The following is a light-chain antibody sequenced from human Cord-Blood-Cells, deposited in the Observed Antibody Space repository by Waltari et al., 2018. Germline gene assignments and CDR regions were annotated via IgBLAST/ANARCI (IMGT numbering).Light chain of an antibody. CDR1: RSAVGGYNY. CDR3: SSYTSSSNVV. J-gene: IGLJ2*01. CDR2: DVS. Sequence: QSALTQPASVSGSPGQSITIPCTGTRSAVGGYNYVPWYQQHPGKAPKLMIYDVSNRPSGVSNRFSGSKSGNTASLTISGLQAEDEDDYYCSSYTSSSNVVFGGGTKLTVL. V-gene: IGLV2-14*01.